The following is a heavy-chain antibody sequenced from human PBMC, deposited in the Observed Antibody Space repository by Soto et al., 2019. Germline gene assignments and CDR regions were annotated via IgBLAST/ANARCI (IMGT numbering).Heavy chain of an antibody. CDR3: ARVAAQITYYDFWSGYDAYYFDY. D-gene: IGHD3-3*01. CDR2: IYYSGST. Sequence: QVQLQESGPGLVKPSETLSLTCTVSGGSISSYYWSWIRQPPGKGLEWIGYIYYSGSTNYNPSLKSRVTISVDTSKNQFSLKLSSVTAADTAVYYCARVAAQITYYDFWSGYDAYYFDYWGQGTLVTVSS. CDR1: GGSISSYY. V-gene: IGHV4-59*01. J-gene: IGHJ4*02.